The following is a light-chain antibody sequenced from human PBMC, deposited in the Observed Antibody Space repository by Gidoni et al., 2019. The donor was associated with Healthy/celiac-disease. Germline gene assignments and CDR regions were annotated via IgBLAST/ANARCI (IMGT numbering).Light chain of an antibody. V-gene: IGKV1-27*01. CDR2: AAS. J-gene: IGKJ4*01. Sequence: DIQMTQSPSSLSASVGDRVTITCRASQGISNYLAWYQQKPGKVPKLLIDAASTLQSGVPSRFSGSGYGTDFTRTSSSLQPEDVATYYCQKYNSAPEKTFXGXTKVEIK. CDR3: QKYNSAPEKT. CDR1: QGISNY.